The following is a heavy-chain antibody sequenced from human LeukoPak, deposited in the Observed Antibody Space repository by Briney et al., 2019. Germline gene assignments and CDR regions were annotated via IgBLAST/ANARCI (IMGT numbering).Heavy chain of an antibody. Sequence: PSETLSLTCTVSGGSISSSSYYWGWIRQPPGKGLEWIGSIYYSGSTYYNPSLKSRVTISVDTSKNQFSLKLSSVSAADTAVYYCAPLAAAGTEDYWGQGTLVTVSS. CDR1: GGSISSSSYY. CDR2: IYYSGST. V-gene: IGHV4-39*07. D-gene: IGHD6-13*01. J-gene: IGHJ4*02. CDR3: APLAAAGTEDY.